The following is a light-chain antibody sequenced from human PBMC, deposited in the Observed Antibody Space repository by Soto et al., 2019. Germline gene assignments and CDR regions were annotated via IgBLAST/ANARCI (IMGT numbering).Light chain of an antibody. CDR3: QYHGSSPIT. Sequence: EIVLTQSPGTLSFSPGERATLSCRASQSVSSSYLAWYQQKPGQAPRLLIFAASSGASGIPDRFSGSGSGTDFTLTISRLEPEDFALFYCQYHGSSPITFGQGTRLETK. V-gene: IGKV3-20*01. CDR2: AAS. J-gene: IGKJ5*01. CDR1: QSVSSSY.